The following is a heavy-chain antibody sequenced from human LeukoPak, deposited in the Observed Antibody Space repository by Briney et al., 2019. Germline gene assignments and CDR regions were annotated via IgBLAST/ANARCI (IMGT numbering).Heavy chain of an antibody. CDR2: ISSSSNII. V-gene: IGHV3-48*01. J-gene: IGHJ4*02. CDR1: GFTFSNYN. CDR3: ARHFAREFTSDY. Sequence: AGGSLRLSCAASGFTFSNYNMNWVRQPPVKGLQWVSYISSSSNIIYYADSVKGRFTISRDNAKNSLFLQMNSLRAEDTAVYYCARHFAREFTSDYWGQGTLVTVSS. D-gene: IGHD3-10*01.